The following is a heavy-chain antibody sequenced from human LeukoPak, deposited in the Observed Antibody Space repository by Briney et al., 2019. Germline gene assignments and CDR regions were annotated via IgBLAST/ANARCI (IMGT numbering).Heavy chain of an antibody. J-gene: IGHJ4*02. V-gene: IGHV3-23*01. CDR2: ISGSGRNT. CDR1: GFTFSSYA. CDR3: ARGLTAFEY. D-gene: IGHD5-18*01. Sequence: PGGSLRLSCAAPGFTFSSYAMSWVRQAPGKGLEWVSTISGSGRNTYYADSVKGRFTISRDNSKNTLYLQMNSLRAEDTALYYCARGLTAFEYWGQGTLVTVSS.